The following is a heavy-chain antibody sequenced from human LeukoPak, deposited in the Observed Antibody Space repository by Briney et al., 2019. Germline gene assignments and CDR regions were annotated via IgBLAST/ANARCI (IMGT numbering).Heavy chain of an antibody. CDR3: ARGFRRRYCSSTSCYSWFDP. J-gene: IGHJ5*02. D-gene: IGHD2-2*01. Sequence: SETLSLTCAVYGVSFSGYYWSWIHQPPGKGLEWIGEINHSGSTNYNPSLKSRVTISVDTSKNQFSLKLSSVTAADTAVYYCARGFRRRYCSSTSCYSWFDPWGQGTLVTVSS. CDR2: INHSGST. V-gene: IGHV4-34*01. CDR1: GVSFSGYY.